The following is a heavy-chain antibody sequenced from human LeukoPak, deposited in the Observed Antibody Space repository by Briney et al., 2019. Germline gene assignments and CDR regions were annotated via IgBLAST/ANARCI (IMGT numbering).Heavy chain of an antibody. Sequence: PGGSLRLSCAASGFTFSSYWMSWVRQAPGKGLEWVANINLNGNEKHYVDSVKGRFTISRDNAKNSLFLQMNSLRAEDTAVYYCAKNHYDILTGHDYWGQGTLVTVSS. D-gene: IGHD3-9*01. CDR1: GFTFSSYW. CDR2: INLNGNEK. V-gene: IGHV3-7*03. J-gene: IGHJ4*02. CDR3: AKNHYDILTGHDY.